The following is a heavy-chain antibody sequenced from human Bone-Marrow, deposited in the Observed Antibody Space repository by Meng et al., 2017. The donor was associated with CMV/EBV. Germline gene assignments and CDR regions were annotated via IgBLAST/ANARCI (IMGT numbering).Heavy chain of an antibody. Sequence: GESLKISCAASGFTFSSYAMHWVRQAPGKGLEWVAVISYDGSNKYYADSVKGRFTISRDNSKNTLYLQMNSLRAEDTAVYYCARDLAYCGGDCYPGWFDPWGQGTLVTVSS. CDR2: ISYDGSNK. J-gene: IGHJ5*02. CDR1: GFTFSSYA. D-gene: IGHD2-21*01. V-gene: IGHV3-30*04. CDR3: ARDLAYCGGDCYPGWFDP.